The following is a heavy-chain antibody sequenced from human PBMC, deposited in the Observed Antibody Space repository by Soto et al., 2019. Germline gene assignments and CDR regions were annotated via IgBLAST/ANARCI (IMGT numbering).Heavy chain of an antibody. CDR1: GVTFSTYA. V-gene: IGHV3-23*01. D-gene: IGHD3-16*01. Sequence: GGSLRLSCAASGVTFSTYAMSWVLQAPGKGLEWVSTISSSGGSTHYADSVKGRFTISRDNSKTTLYLQMNSRRAEDTAVFYCAKFYVGIPAPASTTAPRGQGTLVPVSS. CDR3: AKFYVGIPAPASTTAP. CDR2: ISSSGGST. J-gene: IGHJ5*02.